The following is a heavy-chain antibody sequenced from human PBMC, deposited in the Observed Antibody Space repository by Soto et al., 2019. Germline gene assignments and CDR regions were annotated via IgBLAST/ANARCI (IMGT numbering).Heavy chain of an antibody. J-gene: IGHJ4*02. CDR3: ARDDAYYYDSSGYPTPFDY. CDR1: GFTFSSYA. CDR2: ISYDGSNK. D-gene: IGHD3-22*01. V-gene: IGHV3-30-3*01. Sequence: QVQLVESGGGVVQPGRSLRLSCAASGFTFSSYAMHWVRQAPGKGLEWVAVISYDGSNKYYADSVKGRFTISRDNSKNTLYLQMNSLRAEDTAVYYCARDDAYYYDSSGYPTPFDYWGQGTLVTVSS.